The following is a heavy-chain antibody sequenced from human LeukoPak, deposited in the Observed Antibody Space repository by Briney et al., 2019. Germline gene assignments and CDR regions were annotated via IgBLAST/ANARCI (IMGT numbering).Heavy chain of an antibody. V-gene: IGHV3-33*08. CDR1: GFTFSSYG. Sequence: PGGSLRLSCAASGFTFSSYGMHWVRQAPGKGLEWVAVIWYDGSNKYYADSVKGRFTISRDNSKNTLYLQMNSLRAEDTAVYYCARSSSGFDAFDIWGQGTMVTVSS. D-gene: IGHD3-22*01. CDR3: ARSSSGFDAFDI. J-gene: IGHJ3*02. CDR2: IWYDGSNK.